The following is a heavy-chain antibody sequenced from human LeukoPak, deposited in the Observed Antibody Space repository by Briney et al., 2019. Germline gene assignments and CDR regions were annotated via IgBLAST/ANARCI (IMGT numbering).Heavy chain of an antibody. CDR1: GFTFSSYG. Sequence: RSLRLSCAASGFTFSSYGMHWVRQAPGRGLEWVAVIWYDGSNKYYADSVKGRFTISRDNSKNTLYLQMNSLRAEDTAVYYCARIMVRGVSIDYWGQGTLATVSS. CDR3: ARIMVRGVSIDY. V-gene: IGHV3-33*01. J-gene: IGHJ4*02. D-gene: IGHD3-10*01. CDR2: IWYDGSNK.